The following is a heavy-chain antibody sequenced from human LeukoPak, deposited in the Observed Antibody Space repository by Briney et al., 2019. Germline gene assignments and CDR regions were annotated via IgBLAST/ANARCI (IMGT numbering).Heavy chain of an antibody. J-gene: IGHJ6*02. V-gene: IGHV3-53*01. CDR2: IFSGGST. CDR1: GFTVSSNY. D-gene: IGHD3-10*01. CDR3: ARDPLYGSGRLYGMDV. Sequence: GVSLRLSCAASGFTVSSNYMSWVRQAPGKGLEWVSVIFSGGSTYYADSVKGRFTISRDNSKNTLYLQMNSLRAEDTAVYYCARDPLYGSGRLYGMDVWGQGTTVTVSS.